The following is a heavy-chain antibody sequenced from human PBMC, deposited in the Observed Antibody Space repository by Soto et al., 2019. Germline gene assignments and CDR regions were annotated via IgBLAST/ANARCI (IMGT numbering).Heavy chain of an antibody. D-gene: IGHD2-2*01. J-gene: IGHJ6*02. CDR3: ARDMVVVVPAAPEIYYYYGMDV. Sequence: SETLSLTCAVSGGSISSSNWWSWVRQPPGKGLEWIGEIYHSGSTNYNPSLKSRVTISVDKSKNQFSLKLSSVTAADTAVYYCARDMVVVVPAAPEIYYYYGMDVWGQGTTVTVSS. V-gene: IGHV4-4*02. CDR1: GGSISSSNW. CDR2: IYHSGST.